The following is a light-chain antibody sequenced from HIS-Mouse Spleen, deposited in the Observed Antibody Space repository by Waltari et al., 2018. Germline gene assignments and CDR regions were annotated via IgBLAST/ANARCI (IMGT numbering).Light chain of an antibody. Sequence: EIVLTQSSGTLSLSPGERATLSCRASQSVSSSYLAWYQQKPGQAPRLLNYGASSRATGIPDRFSGSGSGTDFTLTISRLEPEDFAVYYCQQYGSSFTFGPGTKVDIK. V-gene: IGKV3-20*01. CDR1: QSVSSSY. CDR3: QQYGSSFT. CDR2: GAS. J-gene: IGKJ3*01.